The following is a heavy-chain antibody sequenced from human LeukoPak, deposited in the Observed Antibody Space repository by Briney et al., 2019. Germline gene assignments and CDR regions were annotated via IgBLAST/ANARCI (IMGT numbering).Heavy chain of an antibody. CDR1: GFTFSSYG. V-gene: IGHV3-30*02. J-gene: IGHJ4*02. CDR2: IHHDGSNK. Sequence: PGGSLRLSCAASGFTFSSYGMHWVRQAPGKGLDWVSFIHHDGSNKYYADSVRGRFTISRDNSKNTLYLQMNSLRAEDTAVYYCARDLMGIAYRGAFYYWGQGTLVTVSS. CDR3: ARDLMGIAYRGAFYY. D-gene: IGHD6-13*01.